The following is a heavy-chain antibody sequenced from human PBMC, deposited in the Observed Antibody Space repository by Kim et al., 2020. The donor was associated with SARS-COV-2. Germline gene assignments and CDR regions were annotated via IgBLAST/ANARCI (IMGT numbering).Heavy chain of an antibody. V-gene: IGHV3-33*05. CDR3: ARLADSSGYYHSDLDY. CDR2: ISYDGSNK. CDR1: GFTFSSYG. D-gene: IGHD3-22*01. J-gene: IGHJ4*02. Sequence: GGSLRLSCAASGFTFSSYGMHWVRQAPGKGLEWVAVISYDGSNKYYADSVKGRFTISRDNSKNTLYLQMNSLRAEDTAVYYCARLADSSGYYHSDLDYWGQGTLVTVSS.